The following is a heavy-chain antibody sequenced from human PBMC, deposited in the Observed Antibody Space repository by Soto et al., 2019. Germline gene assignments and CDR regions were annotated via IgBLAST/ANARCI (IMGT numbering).Heavy chain of an antibody. CDR3: ARAGDSSGYHPIHDY. CDR1: GYTFTSYG. J-gene: IGHJ4*02. D-gene: IGHD3-22*01. Sequence: QVQLVQSGAEVKKPGASVKVSCKASGYTFTSYGISWMRQAPGQGLEWMGWISAYNGNTNYAQKLQGRVTMTTDTSSSTVYMELRSLRSDDTAVYYCARAGDSSGYHPIHDYWGQGTLVTVSS. V-gene: IGHV1-18*01. CDR2: ISAYNGNT.